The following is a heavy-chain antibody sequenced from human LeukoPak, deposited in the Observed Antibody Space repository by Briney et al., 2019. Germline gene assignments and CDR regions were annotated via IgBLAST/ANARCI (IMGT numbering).Heavy chain of an antibody. CDR1: GVSVSNDRYY. CDR2: INHSGST. CDR3: ARAKLITMIVVVRARAFDI. D-gene: IGHD3-22*01. V-gene: IGHV4-34*01. J-gene: IGHJ3*02. Sequence: SETLSLTCTVSGVSVSNDRYYWSWIRQPPGKGLEWIGEINHSGSTNYNPSLKSRVTISVDTSKNQFSLKLSSVTAADTAVYYCARAKLITMIVVVRARAFDIWGQGTMVTVSS.